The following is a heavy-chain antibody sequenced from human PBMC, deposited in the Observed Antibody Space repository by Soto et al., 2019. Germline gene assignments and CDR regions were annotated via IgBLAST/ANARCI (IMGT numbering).Heavy chain of an antibody. Sequence: ASVKVSCKASGYTFTSYYMHWVRQAPGQGLEWMGIINPSGGSASYAQKFQGRVTMTRDTSTSTVYMELSSLRSEDTAVYYCARDQGGGYNPGSWFDPWGQGTLVTAPQ. CDR2: INPSGGSA. J-gene: IGHJ5*02. V-gene: IGHV1-46*01. CDR3: ARDQGGGYNPGSWFDP. D-gene: IGHD6-25*01. CDR1: GYTFTSYY.